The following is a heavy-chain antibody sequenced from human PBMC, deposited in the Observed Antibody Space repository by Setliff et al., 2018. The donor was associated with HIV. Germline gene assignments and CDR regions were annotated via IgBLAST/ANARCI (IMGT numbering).Heavy chain of an antibody. D-gene: IGHD3-22*01. CDR2: IYYSGST. CDR1: GGSISSRSYY. CDR3: ARHMLYDSSGYTHAYFDY. V-gene: IGHV4-39*01. Sequence: SETLSLTCTVSGGSISSRSYYWGWIRQPPGKGLEWIGSIYYSGSTYYNPSLKSRVTISVDTSKNQFSLKLSSVTAADTAVYYCARHMLYDSSGYTHAYFDYLGQGTLVTVSS. J-gene: IGHJ4*02.